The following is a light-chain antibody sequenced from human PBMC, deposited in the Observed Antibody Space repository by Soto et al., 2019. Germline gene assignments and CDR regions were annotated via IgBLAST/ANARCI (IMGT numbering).Light chain of an antibody. J-gene: IGKJ1*01. CDR1: QSVSSN. CDR2: GAS. V-gene: IGKV3-15*01. CDR3: QQYNNWPPKT. Sequence: EVVMTQSPATLSVSPGERATLSCRASQSVSSNLAWYQQKPGQAPRLLIYGASTRATGIPARFSGSGSGTEFTLAISSLQSEDFAVYVCQQYNNWPPKTFGQGTKVAIK.